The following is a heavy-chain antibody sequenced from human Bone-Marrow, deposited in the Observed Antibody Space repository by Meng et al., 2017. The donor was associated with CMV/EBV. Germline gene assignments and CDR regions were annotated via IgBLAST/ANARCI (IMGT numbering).Heavy chain of an antibody. CDR2: ISWDGGST. CDR3: AKAYCSSTSCYADYFDY. J-gene: IGHJ4*02. V-gene: IGHV3-43*01. D-gene: IGHD2-2*01. CDR1: GFTFSSYW. Sequence: GESLKISCAASGFTFSSYWMSWVRQAPGKGLEWVSLISWDGGSTYYADSVKGRFTISRDNSKNTLYLQMNSLRTEDTALYYCAKAYCSSTSCYADYFDYWGQGTLVTVSS.